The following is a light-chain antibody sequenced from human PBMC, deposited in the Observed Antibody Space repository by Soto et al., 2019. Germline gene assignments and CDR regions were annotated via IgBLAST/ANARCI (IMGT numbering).Light chain of an antibody. CDR3: QQYNGYPWT. V-gene: IGKV1-5*01. CDR1: RPISSW. CDR2: DAS. Sequence: DIQMTQSPSTLSASLGDRVTITCRTSRPISSWLAWYQQQPGKAPNSLVYDASPLQSGVPSRFSGNGSGTEFTLTISRLQPEDLATYCCQQYNGYPWTFGQGTRVGIK. J-gene: IGKJ1*01.